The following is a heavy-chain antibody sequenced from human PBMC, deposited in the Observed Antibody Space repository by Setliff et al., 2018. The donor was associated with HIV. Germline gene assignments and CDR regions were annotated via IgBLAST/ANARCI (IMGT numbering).Heavy chain of an antibody. Sequence: ASVKVSCKASGYTFSSNYMHWVRQAPGQGLEWMGWISAHNGNTNYAQRLKGRVTVTTDSSTNTVYLELRSLRSDDTAVYYCARHSDILTGHFDYWGQGTLVTV. V-gene: IGHV1-18*04. CDR1: GYTFSSNY. CDR2: ISAHNGNT. D-gene: IGHD3-9*01. J-gene: IGHJ4*02. CDR3: ARHSDILTGHFDY.